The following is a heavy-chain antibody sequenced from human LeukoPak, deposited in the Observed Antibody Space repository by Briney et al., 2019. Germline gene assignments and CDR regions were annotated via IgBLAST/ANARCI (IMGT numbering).Heavy chain of an antibody. V-gene: IGHV1-69*04. CDR3: ATSSKGGYSRDAFDI. D-gene: IGHD6-13*01. Sequence: SVKVSCKASGGTFSSYAISWVRQAPGQGLEWMGRIIPILGIANYAQKFQGRVTITADKSTSTAYMELSSLRSEDTAVYYCATSSKGGYSRDAFDIWGQGTMVTVSS. CDR1: GGTFSSYA. J-gene: IGHJ3*02. CDR2: IIPILGIA.